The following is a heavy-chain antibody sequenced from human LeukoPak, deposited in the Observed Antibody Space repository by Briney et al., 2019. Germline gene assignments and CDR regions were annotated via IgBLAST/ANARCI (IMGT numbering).Heavy chain of an antibody. CDR2: IYPGDSDT. D-gene: IGHD6-13*01. V-gene: IGHV5-51*01. CDR1: GYSFTSYW. CDR3: ARARQQLVPYYYYYYYMDV. J-gene: IGHJ6*03. Sequence: GESPKISCKGSGYSFTSYWIGWVRQMPGKGLEWMGIIYPGDSDTRYSPSFQGQVTISADKSISTAYLQWSSLKASDTAMYYCARARQQLVPYYYYYYYMDVWGKGTTVTVSS.